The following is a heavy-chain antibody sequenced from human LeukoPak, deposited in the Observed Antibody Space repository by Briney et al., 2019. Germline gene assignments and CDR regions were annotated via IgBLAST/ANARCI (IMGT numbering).Heavy chain of an antibody. CDR2: ISYDGSNK. V-gene: IGHV3-30-3*01. D-gene: IGHD6-13*01. Sequence: PGRSLRLSCAASGFTFSSYAMHWVRQAPGKGLEWVAVISYDGSNKYYADSVKGRFTISRDNSKNTLYLQMNSLRAEDTAVYYCARETISSSYYFDYWGQGTLVTVSS. CDR1: GFTFSSYA. J-gene: IGHJ4*02. CDR3: ARETISSSYYFDY.